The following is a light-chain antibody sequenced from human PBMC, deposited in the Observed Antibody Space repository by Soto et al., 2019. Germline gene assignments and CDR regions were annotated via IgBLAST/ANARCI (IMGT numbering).Light chain of an antibody. CDR2: DVS. J-gene: IGLJ2*01. CDR1: SSEVGGYNY. CDR3: SSYTRSSTVV. V-gene: IGLV2-14*01. Sequence: QSALTQPASVSGSPGQSITISCTGTSSEVGGYNYVSWYQQHPGKAPKLMIYDVSNRPSGVYNRFSGSKSGNTASLTISGLQAEDEADYYCSSYTRSSTVVFGGGTKLTVL.